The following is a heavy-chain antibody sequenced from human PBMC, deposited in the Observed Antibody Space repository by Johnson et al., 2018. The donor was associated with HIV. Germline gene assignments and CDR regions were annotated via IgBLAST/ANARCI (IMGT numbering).Heavy chain of an antibody. Sequence: LSCAASGFTFSSYGMHWVRQAPGKGLDWVAFVRYDGSNKYYADSVKGRFTISRDNSKNTLYLQVNSLRAEDTAVYYCAKHLDRDSNDAFDIWGQGTMVTVSS. V-gene: IGHV3-30*02. D-gene: IGHD2-21*02. CDR2: VRYDGSNK. CDR3: AKHLDRDSNDAFDI. CDR1: GFTFSSYG. J-gene: IGHJ3*02.